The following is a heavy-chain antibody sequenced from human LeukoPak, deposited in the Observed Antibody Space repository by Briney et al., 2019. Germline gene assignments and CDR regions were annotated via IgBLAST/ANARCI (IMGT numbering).Heavy chain of an antibody. D-gene: IGHD2-21*02. CDR3: ARGGHDFNPFYW. V-gene: IGHV3-23*01. CDR2: IKGGGGDP. J-gene: IGHJ4*02. CDR1: GFTFSTYA. Sequence: PGGSLRLSCAASGFTFSTYAMGCVRQAPGKGLEWVSSIKGGGGDPFYADSVKGRFTISRDNSKNTLFLQLNSLRAEDSAVYYCARGGHDFNPFYWWGQGTLVTVSS.